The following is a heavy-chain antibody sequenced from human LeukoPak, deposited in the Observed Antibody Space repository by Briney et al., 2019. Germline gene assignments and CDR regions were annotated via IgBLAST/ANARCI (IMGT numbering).Heavy chain of an antibody. J-gene: IGHJ3*02. V-gene: IGHV1-69*06. CDR1: GDTFSSFA. Sequence: SVKVSCKASGDTFSSFAVSWVRQAPGQGLEWMGRIIPLFGTADYEQRYQGRVTISADNSLNTAYLELSSLTSEDTAVYYCASPYDYGDHYLDALHIWGQGTIVTVSS. CDR2: IIPLFGTA. CDR3: ASPYDYGDHYLDALHI. D-gene: IGHD4-17*01.